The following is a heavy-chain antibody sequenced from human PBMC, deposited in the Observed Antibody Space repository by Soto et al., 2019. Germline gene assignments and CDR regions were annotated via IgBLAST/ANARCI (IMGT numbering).Heavy chain of an antibody. Sequence: GGSLRLSCAASGFTFSSYAMSWVRQAPGKGLEWVSAISGSGGSTYYADSVKGRFTISRDNSKNTLYLQMNSLRAEDTAVFYCAKDRAAANTRAKYFQHGGQGTLVPVSS. J-gene: IGHJ1*01. CDR3: AKDRAAANTRAKYFQH. V-gene: IGHV3-23*01. D-gene: IGHD6-13*01. CDR1: GFTFSSYA. CDR2: ISGSGGST.